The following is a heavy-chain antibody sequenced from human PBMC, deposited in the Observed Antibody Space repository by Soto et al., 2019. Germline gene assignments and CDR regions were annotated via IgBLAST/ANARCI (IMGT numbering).Heavy chain of an antibody. CDR3: ARDPEIFND. CDR1: GYTFTSYG. V-gene: IGHV1-18*01. CDR2: ISAYNGNT. J-gene: IGHJ4*01. Sequence: QVQLVQSGAEVKKPGASVKVSCKASGYTFTSYGISWVRQAPGQGLEWMGWISAYNGNTNYAQKLQGRVTMTTDTTTSTAYMEMGSLSSDGTAGYYYARDPEIFNDWGQGTMVTVSS.